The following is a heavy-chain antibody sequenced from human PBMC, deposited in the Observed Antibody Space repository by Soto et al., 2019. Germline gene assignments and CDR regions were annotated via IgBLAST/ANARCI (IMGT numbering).Heavy chain of an antibody. CDR1: GFTFSSYD. J-gene: IGHJ4*02. CDR2: IAGSGGST. Sequence: GGSLRLSCAASGFTFSSYDMSWVRQAPGKGLEWVSVIAGSGGSTYYADSVKGWFTISRDNSKNTLYLQMNSLRVEDTAVYYCAKGRAVAGFDYWGQGTLVTVSS. V-gene: IGHV3-23*01. CDR3: AKGRAVAGFDY. D-gene: IGHD6-19*01.